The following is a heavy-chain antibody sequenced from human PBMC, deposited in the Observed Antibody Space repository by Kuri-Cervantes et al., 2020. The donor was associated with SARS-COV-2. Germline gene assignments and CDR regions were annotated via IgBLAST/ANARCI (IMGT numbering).Heavy chain of an antibody. J-gene: IGHJ6*02. CDR2: IKSKTDGGTT. V-gene: IGHV3-15*01. Sequence: GESLKISCAASGFTCSNAWMSWVRQAPGKGLEWVGRIKSKTDGGTTDYAAPVKGRFTISRDDSKNTLYLQMNSLKTEDTAVYYCTTDLPNPTYPRYYYYYYGMDVWGQGTTVTVSS. D-gene: IGHD2-2*02. CDR1: GFTCSNAW. CDR3: TTDLPNPTYPRYYYYYYGMDV.